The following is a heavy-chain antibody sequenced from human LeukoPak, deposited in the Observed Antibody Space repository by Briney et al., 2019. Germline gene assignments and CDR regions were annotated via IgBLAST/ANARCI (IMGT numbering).Heavy chain of an antibody. Sequence: GGSLRLSCAASGFTFSSYGMHWVRQAPGKGLEWVAFIRYDGSDKDYVDSVKGRFTISRDNSKNTLYLQMNSLRAEDTAVYYCAKYRDKGNYYFDYWGQGTLVTVSS. CDR2: IRYDGSDK. CDR3: AKYRDKGNYYFDY. CDR1: GFTFSSYG. J-gene: IGHJ4*02. V-gene: IGHV3-30*02. D-gene: IGHD1-7*01.